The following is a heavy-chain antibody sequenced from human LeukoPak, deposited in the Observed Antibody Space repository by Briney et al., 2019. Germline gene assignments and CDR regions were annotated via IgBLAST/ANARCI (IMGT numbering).Heavy chain of an antibody. CDR3: ARGVRNWNNVVVGMDV. J-gene: IGHJ6*02. CDR2: ISSSSSYI. V-gene: IGHV3-21*01. CDR1: GFTFSSYA. Sequence: KPGGSLRLSCAASGFTFSSYAMSWVRQAPGKGLEWVSSISSSSSYIYYADSVNGRFTISRDNAKNSLYLQMNSLRAEDTAVYYCARGVRNWNNVVVGMDVGGQGHTVTVS. D-gene: IGHD1/OR15-1a*01.